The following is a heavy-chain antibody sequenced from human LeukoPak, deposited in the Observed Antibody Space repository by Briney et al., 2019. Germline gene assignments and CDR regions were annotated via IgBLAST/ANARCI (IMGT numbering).Heavy chain of an antibody. V-gene: IGHV3-23*01. J-gene: IGHJ4*02. D-gene: IGHD1-26*01. CDR1: GFTFSSYA. Sequence: GGSLRLSCAASGFTFSSYAMSWVRQAPGKGLEWVSAISGSGGSTYYADSEKGRFTISRDNSKNTLYLQMNSLRAEDTAVYYCAKGTEWELLSPDWYYFDYWGQGTLVTVSS. CDR2: ISGSGGST. CDR3: AKGTEWELLSPDWYYFDY.